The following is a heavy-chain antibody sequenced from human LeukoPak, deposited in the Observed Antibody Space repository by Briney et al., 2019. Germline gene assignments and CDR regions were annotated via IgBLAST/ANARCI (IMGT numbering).Heavy chain of an antibody. J-gene: IGHJ4*02. D-gene: IGHD3-10*01. CDR1: VGALSTSGVG. V-gene: IGHV2-5*02. Sequence: SGPTLVNPTRTLTLTCTFSVGALSTSGVGVGWIRQPPGKALEWLALIYWDDDKRYSPSLKSRLTITKDTSKNQVVLTMTNMDPVGTATSYCSHTTRVLEVISCFDYWGQGTLVTVSS. CDR3: SHTTRVLEVISCFDY. CDR2: IYWDDDK.